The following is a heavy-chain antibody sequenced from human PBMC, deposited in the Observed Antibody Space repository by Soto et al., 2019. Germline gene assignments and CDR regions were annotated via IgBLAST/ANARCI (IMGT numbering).Heavy chain of an antibody. CDR2: IIPILNLV. V-gene: IGHV1-69*01. CDR1: GDSFNDYA. J-gene: IGHJ6*02. CDR3: APATDRTPGGSLDV. D-gene: IGHD3-16*01. Sequence: VQLEQSETEVRKPGSSVKLSCKTSGDSFNDYAISWVRQAPGQGLEWMGGIIPILNLVRYAEKFQGRVTISANDSTGTAYLELTRLRSEDKATSYCAPATDRTPGGSLDVWGLGTTVYVSS.